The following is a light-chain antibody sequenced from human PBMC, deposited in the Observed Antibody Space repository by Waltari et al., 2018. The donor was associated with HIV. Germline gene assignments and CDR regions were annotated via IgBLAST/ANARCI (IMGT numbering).Light chain of an antibody. CDR1: QNIYSH. CDR2: AAA. Sequence: DIQMTQSPSSLSAYVGDRVTITCRASQNIYSHLIWYQQRPGKAPKLLIYAAASFQSGFPSRFGGSVSGTDFTLTISSLHPEDFATYYCQQSHTTPRTFGQGTKVEIK. J-gene: IGKJ1*01. V-gene: IGKV1-39*01. CDR3: QQSHTTPRT.